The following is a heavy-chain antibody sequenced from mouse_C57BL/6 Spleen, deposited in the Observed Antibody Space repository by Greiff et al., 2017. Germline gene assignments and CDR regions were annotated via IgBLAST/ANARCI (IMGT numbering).Heavy chain of an antibody. CDR1: GFTFSDYY. J-gene: IGHJ1*03. D-gene: IGHD2-5*01. CDR3: ARRYSKGGYWYFDV. V-gene: IGHV5-12*01. CDR2: ISNGGGST. Sequence: EVQLVESGGGLVQPGGSLKLSCAASGFTFSDYYMYWVRQTPEKRLEWVAYISNGGGSTNYPDTVKGRFTISRDKAKNTLYLQMSRLKSEDTAMYYCARRYSKGGYWYFDVWGTGTTVTVSS.